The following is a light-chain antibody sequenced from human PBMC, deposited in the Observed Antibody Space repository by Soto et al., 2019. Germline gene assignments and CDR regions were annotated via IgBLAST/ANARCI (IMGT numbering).Light chain of an antibody. CDR2: AAS. CDR1: QSISSY. Sequence: DIQMTQSPSSLSASVGDRVTITCRASQSISSYLNWYQQKPGKAPKLLIYAASSLQSGVPSSFSGSGSGTDFTLTISSLQPEDFATYYCQQSHITQYSFGQGTKVDNK. V-gene: IGKV1-39*01. J-gene: IGKJ2*03. CDR3: QQSHITQYS.